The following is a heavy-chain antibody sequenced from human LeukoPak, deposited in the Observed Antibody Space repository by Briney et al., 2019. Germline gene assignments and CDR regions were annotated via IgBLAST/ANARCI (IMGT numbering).Heavy chain of an antibody. V-gene: IGHV3-21*01. Sequence: GGSLRLSCAASGFTFSSYSMNWVRQAPGMGLEWVSSISSSSYIYYADSVKGRFTISRDNAKNSLYLQMNSLRAEDTAVYYCARDRSKLLWFGELLSDAFDIWGQGTMVTVSS. CDR1: GFTFSSYS. CDR2: ISSSSYI. J-gene: IGHJ3*02. CDR3: ARDRSKLLWFGELLSDAFDI. D-gene: IGHD3-10*01.